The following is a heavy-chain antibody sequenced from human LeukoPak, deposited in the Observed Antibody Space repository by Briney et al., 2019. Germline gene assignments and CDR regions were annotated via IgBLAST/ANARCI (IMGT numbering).Heavy chain of an antibody. V-gene: IGHV3-48*01. D-gene: IGHD6-13*01. CDR1: GFTFSSYS. CDR2: ISSSSSTI. J-gene: IGHJ5*02. CDR3: ARDLTSIAAADWFDP. Sequence: PGGSLRLSCAVSGFTFSSYSMNWVRQAPGEGLEWVSYISSSSSTIYYADSVKGRFTISRDNAKNSLYLQMNSLRAEDTAVYYCARDLTSIAAADWFDPWGQGTLVTVSS.